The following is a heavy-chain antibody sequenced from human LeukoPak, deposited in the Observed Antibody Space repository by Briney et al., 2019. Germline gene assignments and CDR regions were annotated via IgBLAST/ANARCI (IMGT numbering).Heavy chain of an antibody. J-gene: IGHJ4*02. D-gene: IGHD2-21*02. CDR1: DFSFITYA. Sequence: AGGSLRLSCAASDFSFITYAMSWVRQAPGKGLEWVSTISGGGDATYYADSVKGRFTISRDNAKNTLYLQMNSLRAEDTAVYYCAREGYCGGDCYSSKTAYYFDYWGQGTLVTVSS. CDR3: AREGYCGGDCYSSKTAYYFDY. V-gene: IGHV3-23*01. CDR2: ISGGGDAT.